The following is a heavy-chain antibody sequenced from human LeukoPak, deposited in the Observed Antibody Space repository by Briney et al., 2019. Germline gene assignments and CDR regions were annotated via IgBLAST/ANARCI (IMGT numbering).Heavy chain of an antibody. Sequence: GESLRISCKGSGYTFSSYWIGWVRQMPGKGLEWVGIIYPGDSDTRYSPSLQGQVTISVHTSIGTAYLQWSSLKASDTAIYYCARQNDFRLDYWGQGTLVTVSS. D-gene: IGHD3-3*01. CDR2: IYPGDSDT. V-gene: IGHV5-51*01. J-gene: IGHJ4*02. CDR1: GYTFSSYW. CDR3: ARQNDFRLDY.